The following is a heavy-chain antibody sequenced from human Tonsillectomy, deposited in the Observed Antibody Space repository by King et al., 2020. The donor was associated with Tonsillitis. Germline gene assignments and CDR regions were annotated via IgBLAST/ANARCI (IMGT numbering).Heavy chain of an antibody. V-gene: IGHV5-51*01. J-gene: IGHJ3*02. CDR3: ARQRDSSGYYNSAFDI. CDR2: IYPSDSDI. D-gene: IGHD3-22*01. CDR1: GYSFTTYW. Sequence: KLVQSGAEVKKPGESLKISCKGSGYSFTTYWIGWVRQMPGKGLEWMGIIYPSDSDIRYSPSFQGQVTISADKSISTAYLQWSSLKASDTAMYYCARQRDSSGYYNSAFDIWGQGTLVTVSS.